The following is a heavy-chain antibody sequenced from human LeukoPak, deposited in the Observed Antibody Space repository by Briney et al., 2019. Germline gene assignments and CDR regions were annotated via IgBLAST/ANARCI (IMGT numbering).Heavy chain of an antibody. CDR1: GGPINNYY. J-gene: IGHJ5*02. CDR3: ERANGIWFGELLYAWFDP. V-gene: IGHV4-59*07. Sequence: TPSDTLSLTCPVSGGPINNYYWRWTRQPPGKPLERFGYIFYSCSTNYTPSLKSRVTISVNSSKNQFSQMLSSVTAADTAVYYCERANGIWFGELLYAWFDPWGQGTLVTVSS. D-gene: IGHD3-10*01. CDR2: IFYSCST.